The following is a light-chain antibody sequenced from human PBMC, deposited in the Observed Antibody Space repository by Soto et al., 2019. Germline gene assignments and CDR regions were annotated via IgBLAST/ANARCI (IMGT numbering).Light chain of an antibody. CDR2: AAS. CDR1: QGIRND. Sequence: DIRTTQCPSSLSAAVGDRVTITWGASQGIRNDLGWYQQKPGKAPKRLIYAASSLQSGVPSRFSGSGSGTEFPLTIAGPPLEEFPTYYFLRHNSYSLAIGGGTKVDIK. CDR3: LRHNSYSLA. V-gene: IGKV1-17*01. J-gene: IGKJ4*01.